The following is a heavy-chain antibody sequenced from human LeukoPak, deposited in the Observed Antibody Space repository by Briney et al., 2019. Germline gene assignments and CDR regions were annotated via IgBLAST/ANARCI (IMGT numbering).Heavy chain of an antibody. CDR2: INPNSGTT. Sequence: ASVKVSCKASGYTFIGYYMHWVRQAPGQGLEWMGCINPNSGTTNYAQKFQGRVTMTRDTSITTAYMELSGLRSDGTAVYYCASLRLIDYWGQGTLVTVSS. J-gene: IGHJ4*02. D-gene: IGHD3-16*01. V-gene: IGHV1-2*02. CDR1: GYTFIGYY. CDR3: ASLRLIDY.